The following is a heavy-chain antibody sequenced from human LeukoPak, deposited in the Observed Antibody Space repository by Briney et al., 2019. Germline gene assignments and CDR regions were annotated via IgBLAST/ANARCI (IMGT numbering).Heavy chain of an antibody. CDR1: GGSVSSGSYY. D-gene: IGHD2-2*01. J-gene: IGHJ4*02. CDR3: AREVEEEYLD. Sequence: PSETLSLTCTVSGGSVSSGSYYWSWIRQPPGKGLEWIGSIYYSGSTYYNPSLKSRVTISVDTSKNQFSLKLSSVTAADTAVYYCAREVEEEYLDWGQGTLVTVSS. V-gene: IGHV4-39*02. CDR2: IYYSGST.